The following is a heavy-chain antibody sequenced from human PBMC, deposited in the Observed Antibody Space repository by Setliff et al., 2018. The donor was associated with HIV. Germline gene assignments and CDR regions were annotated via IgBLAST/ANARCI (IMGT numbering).Heavy chain of an antibody. CDR2: IYTSGST. Sequence: SETLSLTCTVSGGSISSYYWSWIRQPPGKGLEWIGYIYTSGSTNYNPSLKSRVTISVDTSKNQFSLKLSSVTAADTAVYYCARQGGYDFWSCYYPYYYGMDVWGQGTTVTVSS. J-gene: IGHJ6*02. V-gene: IGHV4-4*09. D-gene: IGHD3-3*01. CDR3: ARQGGYDFWSCYYPYYYGMDV. CDR1: GGSISSYY.